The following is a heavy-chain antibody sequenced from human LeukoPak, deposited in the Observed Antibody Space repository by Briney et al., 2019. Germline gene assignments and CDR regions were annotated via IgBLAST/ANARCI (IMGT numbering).Heavy chain of an antibody. V-gene: IGHV3-43*02. CDR2: ISGDGGST. J-gene: IGHJ4*02. CDR1: GFTFHDYA. CDR3: AKGEPVGGSLEN. Sequence: GESLKISCAASGFTFHDYAMDWVRPAPGKGLDWVSLISGDGGSTYYADSVKGRFTISRDNSKNSLYLQMNSLRTEDTALYYCAKGEPVGGSLENWGQGTLVTVSS. D-gene: IGHD1-1*01.